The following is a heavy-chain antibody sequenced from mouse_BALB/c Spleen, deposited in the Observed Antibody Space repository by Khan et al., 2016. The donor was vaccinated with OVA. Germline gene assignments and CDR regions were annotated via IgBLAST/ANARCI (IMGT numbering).Heavy chain of an antibody. V-gene: IGHV9-3-1*01. CDR1: GYTFTNFG. CDR2: INTYPGEP. J-gene: IGHJ4*01. Sequence: QIPLVQSGPELKKPGETVKISCKASGYTFTNFGMNWVKQAPGEGLKWMGWINTYPGEPTYADDFKGRFAFSLETSASTAYLQINNLKNEDTATYFCTRPPYFSYVMVYWGQGTSVTVSS. CDR3: TRPPYFSYVMVY. D-gene: IGHD2-10*01.